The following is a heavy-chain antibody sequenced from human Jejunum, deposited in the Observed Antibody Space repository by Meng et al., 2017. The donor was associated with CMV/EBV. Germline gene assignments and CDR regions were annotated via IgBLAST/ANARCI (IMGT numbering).Heavy chain of an antibody. V-gene: IGHV3-7*01. CDR3: ARGYFDY. Sequence: SCAAPGCTLSGYWMSWVRQAQGKGLEWVANIKPDGSEKNYVDSTKGRFTISRDNAKNSLYLQMNSLRAEDTAVYYCARGYFDYWGQGTLVTVSS. CDR1: GCTLSGYW. CDR2: IKPDGSEK. J-gene: IGHJ4*02.